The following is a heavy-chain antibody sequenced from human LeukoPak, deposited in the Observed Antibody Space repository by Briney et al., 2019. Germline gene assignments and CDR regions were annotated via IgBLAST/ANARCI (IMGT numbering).Heavy chain of an antibody. CDR1: GGSIRPHY. CDR3: ARGSPTPIVVVPAAVDAFDI. CDR2: IYYSGAT. D-gene: IGHD2-2*01. V-gene: IGHV4-59*11. Sequence: PSETLSLTRAVSGGSIRPHYWSWIRQAPGKGLEWIGYIYYSGATNYNPSLKSRVTISLDTSKSQFSLKLTSVTAADTAVYYCARGSPTPIVVVPAAVDAFDIWGQGTMVTVSS. J-gene: IGHJ3*02.